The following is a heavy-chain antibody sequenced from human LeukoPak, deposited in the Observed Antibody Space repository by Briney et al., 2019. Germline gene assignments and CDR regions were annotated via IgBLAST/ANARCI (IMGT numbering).Heavy chain of an antibody. CDR2: ISSSSRYI. J-gene: IGHJ6*03. V-gene: IGHV3-21*01. CDR1: GFTLSNYS. Sequence: GPLRLSCAASGFTLSNYSMNWVRQAPGKGLEWVSFISSSSRYIYYADSVKGRFTISRDNAKNSLYLQMNSLRAEDTAVYYCARDGKFAYYYYYYMDVWGKGTTVTVSS. CDR3: ARDGKFAYYYYYYMDV.